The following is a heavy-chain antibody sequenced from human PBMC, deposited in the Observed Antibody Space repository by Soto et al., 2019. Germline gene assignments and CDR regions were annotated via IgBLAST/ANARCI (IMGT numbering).Heavy chain of an antibody. CDR1: GYSFTSYW. CDR3: ARRMGGYYDGNWFDP. Sequence: GESLKISCKGSGYSFTSYWIGWVRQMPGKGLEWMGIIYPGDSDTRYSPSFQGQVTISADKSISTAYLQWSSLKASDTAMYYCARRMGGYYDGNWFDPWGQGTLVTVSS. CDR2: IYPGDSDT. J-gene: IGHJ5*02. V-gene: IGHV5-51*01. D-gene: IGHD4-17*01.